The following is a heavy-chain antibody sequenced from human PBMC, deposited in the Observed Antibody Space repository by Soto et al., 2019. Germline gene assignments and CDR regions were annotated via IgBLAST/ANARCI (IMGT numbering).Heavy chain of an antibody. D-gene: IGHD2-21*01. Sequence: PGGSLRLSCAASGFALNSYAMHWVRQSPGKGLEWVAVISHDGRSEYYADSVKGRFSVSKDNPKNTVFLQMNSLRPEDAAVYYCARSGGLVISSRGYFHSWGQGTLVTVSS. CDR3: ARSGGLVISSRGYFHS. CDR2: ISHDGRSE. J-gene: IGHJ1*01. CDR1: GFALNSYA. V-gene: IGHV3-30*04.